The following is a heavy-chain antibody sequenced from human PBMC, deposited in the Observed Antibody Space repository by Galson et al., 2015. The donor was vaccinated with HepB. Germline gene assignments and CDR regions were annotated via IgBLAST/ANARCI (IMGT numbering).Heavy chain of an antibody. J-gene: IGHJ4*02. D-gene: IGHD6-19*01. CDR1: GFAFGNYG. V-gene: IGHV3-33*01. CDR2: IWKDGSNK. CDR3: AREDATITVAALEY. Sequence: SLRLSCAASGFAFGNYGMHWVRQAPGKGLEWMALIWKDGSNKHYADSLKGRFRISRETTKNTPFLEADSLRAEDTAVYYCAREDATITVAALEYWGQGVRVTVSS.